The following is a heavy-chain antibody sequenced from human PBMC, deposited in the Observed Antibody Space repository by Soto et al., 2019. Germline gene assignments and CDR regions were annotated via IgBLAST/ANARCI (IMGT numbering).Heavy chain of an antibody. CDR1: GFTFDDYA. Sequence: EVQLVESGGDLEQPGRSLRLSCAASGFTFDDYAMHWVRQAPGKGLEWVSGISWNSGNIGYADSVKGRFTISRDNTKNSLYLQMNSLRPEDTALYYCARIAVAGTLDYWGQGTLVTVSS. D-gene: IGHD6-19*01. J-gene: IGHJ4*02. CDR2: ISWNSGNI. V-gene: IGHV3-9*01. CDR3: ARIAVAGTLDY.